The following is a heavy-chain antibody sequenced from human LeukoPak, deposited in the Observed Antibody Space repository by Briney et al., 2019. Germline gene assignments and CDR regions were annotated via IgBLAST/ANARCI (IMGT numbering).Heavy chain of an antibody. V-gene: IGHV1-24*01. D-gene: IGHD5-12*01. J-gene: IGHJ6*02. Sequence: GASVKDSSKVSGYTLTELSMHSVRQAPGKGLEWMGRFVPEVGEIMYAQKFQGRVTMTEDTSTDTAYMELSSLRSEDTAVYYCATGNRHSGYVRYYYYYGMDVWGQGTTVTVSS. CDR2: FVPEVGEI. CDR1: GYTLTELS. CDR3: ATGNRHSGYVRYYYYYGMDV.